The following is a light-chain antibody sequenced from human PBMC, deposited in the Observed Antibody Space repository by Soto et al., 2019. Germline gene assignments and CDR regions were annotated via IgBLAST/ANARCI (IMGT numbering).Light chain of an antibody. CDR3: QSYDSSLSGSV. V-gene: IGLV2-14*03. J-gene: IGLJ2*01. CDR2: GNS. Sequence: QSALTQPASVSGSPGQSITISCTGTSGDIGSYNRVSWYQQHPGKAPKLLIYGNSNRPSGVPYRFSGSKSGTSASLAITGLQAEDEADYYCQSYDSSLSGSVFGGGTKLTVL. CDR1: SGDIGSYNR.